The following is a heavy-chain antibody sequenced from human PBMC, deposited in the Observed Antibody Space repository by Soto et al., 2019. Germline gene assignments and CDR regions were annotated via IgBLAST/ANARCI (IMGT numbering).Heavy chain of an antibody. Sequence: PSQTLSLTCAISGDNVSSNSAAWNWIRQSPLRGLEWLGRTYYRSKWNTDYAVSVNSRITISPDTSKNQFSLQLKSVTPEDTGVYYCARDYYESGGYFDCWGQGNLVTVSS. CDR3: ARDYYESGGYFDC. CDR2: TYYRSKWNT. V-gene: IGHV6-1*01. J-gene: IGHJ4*02. D-gene: IGHD3-22*01. CDR1: GDNVSSNSAA.